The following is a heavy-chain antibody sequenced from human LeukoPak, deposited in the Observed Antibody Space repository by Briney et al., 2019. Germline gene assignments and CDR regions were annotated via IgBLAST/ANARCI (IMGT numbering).Heavy chain of an antibody. V-gene: IGHV3-33*01. CDR2: IWFDGSNK. J-gene: IGHJ4*02. CDR1: GFTFSNYD. CDR3: ARNNWGIDY. Sequence: QTGGSLRLSCAASGFTFSNYDIHWVRQAPGKGLEWVAVIWFDGSNKFYADSVKGRLTISRDNSKNTLYLQMNSLRAEDTAVYYCARNNWGIDYWGQGTLVTVSS. D-gene: IGHD7-27*01.